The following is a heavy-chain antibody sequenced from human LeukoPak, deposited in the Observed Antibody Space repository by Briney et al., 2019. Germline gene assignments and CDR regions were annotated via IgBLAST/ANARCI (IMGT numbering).Heavy chain of an antibody. J-gene: IGHJ5*02. Sequence: ASVTVSCKASGYTFTGYYMHWVRQAPGQGLEWMGWINPNSGGTNYAQKFQGRVTMTRDTSISTAYMELSRLRSDDTAVYYCARGIGGSWDWFDPWGQGTLVTVSS. V-gene: IGHV1-2*02. CDR1: GYTFTGYY. CDR3: ARGIGGSWDWFDP. CDR2: INPNSGGT. D-gene: IGHD2-15*01.